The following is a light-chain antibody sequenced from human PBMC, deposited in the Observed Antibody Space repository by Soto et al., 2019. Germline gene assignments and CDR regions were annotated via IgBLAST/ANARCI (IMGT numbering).Light chain of an antibody. V-gene: IGLV4-60*03. CDR3: ETWDSNTPRV. CDR2: LEGSGSY. CDR1: SGHSSYI. Sequence: QSVLTQSSSASASLGSSVKLTCTLSSGHSSYIIAWHQQQPGKAPRYLMKLEGSGSYNKGSGVPDRFSGSSSGADRYLTIFNLQSEDEADYYCETWDSNTPRVFGGGTQLTVL. J-gene: IGLJ2*01.